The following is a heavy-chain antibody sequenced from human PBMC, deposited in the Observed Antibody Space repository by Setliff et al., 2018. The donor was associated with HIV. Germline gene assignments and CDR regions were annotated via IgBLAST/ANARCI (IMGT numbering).Heavy chain of an antibody. CDR2: IIPILGVA. D-gene: IGHD3-9*01. V-gene: IGHV1-69*02. CDR1: RSTFNSHT. CDR3: AGSILTGYYTFGADY. Sequence: SVKVSCKASRSTFNSHTINWVRQAPGQGLDWMGRIIPILGVANYAQRFQGKVTITADKSTSTAYMELSSLRSEDTALYYCAGSILTGYYTFGADYWGQGTLVTVSS. J-gene: IGHJ4*02.